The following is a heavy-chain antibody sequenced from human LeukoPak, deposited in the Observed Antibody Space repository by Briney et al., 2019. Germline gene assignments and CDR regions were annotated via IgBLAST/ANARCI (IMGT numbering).Heavy chain of an antibody. J-gene: IGHJ5*02. D-gene: IGHD2-15*01. CDR3: ARDTGYCSGGSCRGSWFDP. V-gene: IGHV1-18*01. CDR2: MNPNSGNT. Sequence: ASVKVSCKASGYTFTSYDINWVRQATGQGLEWMGWMNPNSGNTNYAQKLQGRVTMTTDTSTSTAYMELRSLRSDDTAVYYCARDTGYCSGGSCRGSWFDPWGQGTLVTVSS. CDR1: GYTFTSYD.